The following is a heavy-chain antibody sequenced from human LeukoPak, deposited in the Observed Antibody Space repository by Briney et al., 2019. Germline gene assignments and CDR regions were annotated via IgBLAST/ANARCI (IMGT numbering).Heavy chain of an antibody. V-gene: IGHV3-7*04. CDR3: ARDRRYYDILTGYYGAFDI. CDR1: GFNFSSYW. D-gene: IGHD3-9*01. J-gene: IGHJ3*02. CDR2: IKQDGSEK. Sequence: PGGSLRLSCAASGFNFSSYWMSWVRQAPGKGLEWVANIKQDGSEKYYVDSVKGRFTISRDNAKNSLYLQMNSLRAEDTAVYYCARDRRYYDILTGYYGAFDIWGQGTMVTVSS.